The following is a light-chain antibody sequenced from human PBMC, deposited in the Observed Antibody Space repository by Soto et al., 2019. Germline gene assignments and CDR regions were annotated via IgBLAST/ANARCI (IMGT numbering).Light chain of an antibody. CDR2: DAS. Sequence: EIVLTQSPATLSLSPGERATLSCRASQSVDSYLSWYQHKPGQAPRLLIYDASNRATGIPARFSGSGSGTAFNLTISSLEPEDFAVYYCQQRSNWPMYTFGQGTKLEIK. J-gene: IGKJ2*01. V-gene: IGKV3-11*01. CDR3: QQRSNWPMYT. CDR1: QSVDSY.